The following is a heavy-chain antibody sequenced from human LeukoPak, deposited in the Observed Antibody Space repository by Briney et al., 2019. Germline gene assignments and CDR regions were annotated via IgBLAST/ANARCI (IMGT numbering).Heavy chain of an antibody. CDR2: ISSSSSYI. V-gene: IGHV3-21*01. D-gene: IGHD2-2*02. Sequence: GGSLRLSCAASGFTFSSYGMHWVRQAPGKGLEWVSSISSSSSYIYYADSVKGRFTISRDNAKNSLYLQMNSLRAEDTAVYYCARDSEPCSSTSCYRTWFDPWGQGTLVTVSS. CDR3: ARDSEPCSSTSCYRTWFDP. CDR1: GFTFSSYG. J-gene: IGHJ5*02.